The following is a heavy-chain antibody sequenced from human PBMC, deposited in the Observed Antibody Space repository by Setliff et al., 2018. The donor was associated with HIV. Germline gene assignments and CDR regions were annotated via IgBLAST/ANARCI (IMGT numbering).Heavy chain of an antibody. V-gene: IGHV1-46*01. CDR2: ISPSGDRT. J-gene: IGHJ6*03. CDR1: GYAFTSQF. CDR3: ARCGAGEWHLYMDV. Sequence: ASVKVSCKASGYAFTSQFMHWVRQAPGQGLEWMGIISPSGDRTTYAQKFKGRVTFTADKSTSTVYMELSSLRSEDTAVYYCARCGAGEWHLYMDVWGKGTAVTVSS. D-gene: IGHD3-16*01.